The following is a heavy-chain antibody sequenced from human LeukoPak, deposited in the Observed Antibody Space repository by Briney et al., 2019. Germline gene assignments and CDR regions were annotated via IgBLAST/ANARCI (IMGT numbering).Heavy chain of an antibody. D-gene: IGHD3-3*01. CDR1: GGXISSYY. CDR2: IYYSGST. Sequence: SETLSLTCSVSGGXISSYYCSWIRQPPGKGLEWIGYIYYSGSTNYNPSLKSRVTISVDTSKNQFSLKLSSVTAADTAVYYCARSNYDFWSGFGYRYNWFDPWGQGTLVTVSS. CDR3: ARSNYDFWSGFGYRYNWFDP. V-gene: IGHV4-59*01. J-gene: IGHJ5*02.